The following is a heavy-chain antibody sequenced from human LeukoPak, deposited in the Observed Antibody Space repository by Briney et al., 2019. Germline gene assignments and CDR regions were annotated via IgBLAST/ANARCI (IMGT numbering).Heavy chain of an antibody. V-gene: IGHV4-59*01. Sequence: SETLSLTCTVSGGSITSYYWSWIRQPPGKGLEWIGYIYYKGNTNSNPSLRSRVTISVDTSKNQFSLKLTSVTAADTAVYYCASSRITMVRGVGYYYGLDVWGQGTTVTVSS. CDR1: GGSITSYY. CDR2: IYYKGNT. D-gene: IGHD3-10*01. J-gene: IGHJ6*02. CDR3: ASSRITMVRGVGYYYGLDV.